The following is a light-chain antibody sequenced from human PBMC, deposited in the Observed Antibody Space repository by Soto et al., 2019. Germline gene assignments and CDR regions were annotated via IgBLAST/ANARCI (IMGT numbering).Light chain of an antibody. V-gene: IGKV1-39*01. CDR2: AAS. Sequence: TQLPQSPSFLSASIGYRVTITGRASQSISSYLNWYQQKPGKAPKLLIYAASSLQRGVPSRFSGSGSGTECTLTISGLLPEESLTYYFQLVKSFPIPFAQGTRLEV. CDR3: QLVKSFPIP. J-gene: IGKJ5*01. CDR1: QSISSY.